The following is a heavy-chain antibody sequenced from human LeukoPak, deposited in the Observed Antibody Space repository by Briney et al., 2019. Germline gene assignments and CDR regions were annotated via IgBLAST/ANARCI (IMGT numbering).Heavy chain of an antibody. CDR1: AFTFSSYW. CDR2: IDSDGSST. Sequence: GGSLRLYCAASAFTFSSYWMHWVRQAPGKGLVWVSRIDSDGSSTRYADSVKGRFTISRDNAKNTLYLQMNSLRAEDTAVYYCARGRYYGMDVWGQGTTVTVSS. CDR3: ARGRYYGMDV. V-gene: IGHV3-74*01. J-gene: IGHJ6*02.